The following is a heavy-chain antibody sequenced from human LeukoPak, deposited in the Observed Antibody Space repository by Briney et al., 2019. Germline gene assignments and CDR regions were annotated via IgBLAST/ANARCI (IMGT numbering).Heavy chain of an antibody. D-gene: IGHD6-13*01. CDR2: IYYSGST. CDR1: GGSISSSSYY. CDR3: AGHQEGSSWYLGNWFDP. V-gene: IGHV4-39*01. J-gene: IGHJ5*02. Sequence: SETLSLNCTVSGGSISSSSYYWGWIRQPPGKGLEWIGSIYYSGSTYYNPSLKSRVTISVDTSKNQFSLKLGSVTAADTAVYYCAGHQEGSSWYLGNWFDPWGQGTLVTVSS.